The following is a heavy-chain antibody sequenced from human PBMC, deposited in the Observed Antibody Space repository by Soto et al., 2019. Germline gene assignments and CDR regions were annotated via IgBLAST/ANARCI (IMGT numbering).Heavy chain of an antibody. J-gene: IGHJ4*02. CDR2: IYKSGST. CDR3: ARVVADTAMVTDY. D-gene: IGHD5-18*01. V-gene: IGHV4-59*01. CDR1: GGSINSFY. Sequence: TSDTLSLTCTVSGGSINSFYWRWIRQPPGKGLEWIGYIYKSGSTDYNPSLTRRVTISVDTSKNQCSLKLSAVTAADTAVYYCARVVADTAMVTDYWGQGTQVTAPQ.